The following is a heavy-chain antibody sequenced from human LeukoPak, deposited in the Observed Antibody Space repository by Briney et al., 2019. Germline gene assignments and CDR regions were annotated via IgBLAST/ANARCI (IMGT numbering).Heavy chain of an antibody. Sequence: GGSLRLSCTASGFTFGDYAMSWVRQAPGKGLEWVGFIRSKAYGGTTEYAASVKGRFTISRDDSKSIAYLQMNSLKTEDTAVYYCTRKRRWLQSVAFDIWGQGTMVTVSS. J-gene: IGHJ3*02. CDR2: IRSKAYGGTT. V-gene: IGHV3-49*04. D-gene: IGHD5-24*01. CDR3: TRKRRWLQSVAFDI. CDR1: GFTFGDYA.